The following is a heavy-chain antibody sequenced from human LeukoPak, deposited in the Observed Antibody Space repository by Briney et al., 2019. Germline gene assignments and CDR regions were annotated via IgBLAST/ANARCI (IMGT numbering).Heavy chain of an antibody. Sequence: SETLSLTCAVSGYSIGSGYYWGWVRQPPGKGLEWIGSVYGSGNTYYNPSLKSRVTISVDTSKNHFSLKVSSVTAADTAVYYCARPSGRNYYYYMDVWGKGTTVTVSS. V-gene: IGHV4-38-2*01. J-gene: IGHJ6*03. CDR1: GYSIGSGYY. CDR2: VYGSGNT. D-gene: IGHD3-10*01. CDR3: ARPSGRNYYYYMDV.